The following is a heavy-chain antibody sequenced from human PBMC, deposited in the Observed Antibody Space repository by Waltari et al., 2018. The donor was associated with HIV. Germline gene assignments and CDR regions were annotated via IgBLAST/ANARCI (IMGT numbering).Heavy chain of an antibody. D-gene: IGHD6-6*01. CDR1: GYSFTSYW. V-gene: IGHV5-51*01. J-gene: IGHJ5*02. CDR3: ARHFRYSSSSDWFDP. Sequence: EVQLVQSGAEVKKPGESLKISCKGSGYSFTSYWIGWVRQMAGKGLEWMGLIYPGDSDTRCSPAFQGQVTISGDKSISTAYLQGSSLKASDTAMYYCARHFRYSSSSDWFDPWGQGTLVTVSS. CDR2: IYPGDSDT.